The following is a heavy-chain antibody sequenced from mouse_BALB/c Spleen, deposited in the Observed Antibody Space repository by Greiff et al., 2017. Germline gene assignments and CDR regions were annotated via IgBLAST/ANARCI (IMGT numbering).Heavy chain of an antibody. V-gene: IGHV5-6-5*01. CDR1: GFTFSSYG. CDR2: ISSGGST. CDR3: ARNFRYYYGRFDY. J-gene: IGHJ2*01. D-gene: IGHD1-1*01. Sequence: EVQLVESGGDLVKPGGSLKLSCAASGFTFSSYGMSWVRQTPDKRLEWVASISSGGSTYYPDSVKGRFTISRDNARNILYLQMSSLRSEDTAMYYCARNFRYYYGRFDYWGQGTTLTVSS.